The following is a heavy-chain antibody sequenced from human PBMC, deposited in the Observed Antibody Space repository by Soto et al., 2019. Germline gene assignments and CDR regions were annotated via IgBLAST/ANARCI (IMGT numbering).Heavy chain of an antibody. V-gene: IGHV4-31*03. J-gene: IGHJ6*02. CDR2: IYSSGST. CDR1: GGSISSGGYY. Sequence: QVQLQESGPGLVKPSQTLAITCTVYGGSISSGGYYWSWIRQHPGKGLEWIGYIYSSGSTYYNPSLTTRVTISVDTSKNPYSLKLRSVTAADTAVYYCARGGRRSPGMDVWGQGTTVTVSS. CDR3: ARGGRRSPGMDV.